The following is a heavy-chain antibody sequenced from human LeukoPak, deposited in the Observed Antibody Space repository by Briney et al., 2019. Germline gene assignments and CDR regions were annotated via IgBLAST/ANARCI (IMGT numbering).Heavy chain of an antibody. D-gene: IGHD6-6*01. V-gene: IGHV3-30-3*01. CDR3: AREPLV. CDR1: GFTFNSYA. CDR2: IPYDGSNK. J-gene: IGHJ4*02. Sequence: GGSLRLSCAASGFTFNSYAMHWVRQAPGKGLEWVAVIPYDGSNKYFADSVRGRFTISRDNSKNTLYLQMNSLRVEDTAVYYCAREPLVWGQGTLVTVSS.